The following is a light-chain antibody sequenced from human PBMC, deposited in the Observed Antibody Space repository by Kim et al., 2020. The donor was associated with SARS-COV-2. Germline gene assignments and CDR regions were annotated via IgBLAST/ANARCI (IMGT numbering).Light chain of an antibody. CDR1: NSNIASNY. CDR3: AAWDDSLSGWV. CDR2: RNN. J-gene: IGLJ3*02. V-gene: IGLV1-47*01. Sequence: GQKVTIPCSGSNSNIASNYVCWYQQFPGTAPKLLMYRNNQRPSGVPDRFSGSKSGTSASLAIGGLRSEDEADYYCAAWDDSLSGWVFGGGTQLTVL.